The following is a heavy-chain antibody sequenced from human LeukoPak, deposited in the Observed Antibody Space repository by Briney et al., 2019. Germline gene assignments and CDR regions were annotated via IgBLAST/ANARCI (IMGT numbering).Heavy chain of an antibody. CDR3: ARELPREVTLDY. V-gene: IGHV3-74*01. Sequence: GGSLRPSCVASEFNFFSYGMQWVRQAPGKGLVWVSRIFTDGSTTSYADSVKGRFTISRDNAKNTLYLQMNSLRAEDTAVYYCARELPREVTLDYWGQGTLVTVSP. D-gene: IGHD2-21*02. CDR2: IFTDGSTT. CDR1: EFNFFSYG. J-gene: IGHJ4*01.